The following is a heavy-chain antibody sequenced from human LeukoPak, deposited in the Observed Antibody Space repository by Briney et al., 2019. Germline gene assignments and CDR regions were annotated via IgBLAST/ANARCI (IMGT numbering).Heavy chain of an antibody. V-gene: IGHV4-59*01. J-gene: IGHJ4*02. CDR2: IYYSGST. CDR1: GGSISSYY. Sequence: SETLSLTCTVSGGSISSYYWSWIRQPPGKGLEWIGYIYYSGSTNYNPSLKSRVTISVDTSKNQFSLKLSSVTAADTAVYYCARSEVFAAGHGGYFDYWGQGTLVTVSS. D-gene: IGHD6-13*01. CDR3: ARSEVFAAGHGGYFDY.